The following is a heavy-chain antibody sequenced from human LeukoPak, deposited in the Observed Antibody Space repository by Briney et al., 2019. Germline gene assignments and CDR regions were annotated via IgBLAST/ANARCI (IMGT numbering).Heavy chain of an antibody. CDR2: IYSGGNT. CDR1: GFTFSSYA. V-gene: IGHV3-53*01. Sequence: PGGSLRLSCAASGFTFSSYAMSWVRQAPGKGLEWVSVIYSGGNTYYADSVKGRFITSRDNSKNTLYLQMNSLRAEDTAVYYCARAHSGSGSYGLDYWGQGTLVTVSS. CDR3: ARAHSGSGSYGLDY. J-gene: IGHJ4*02. D-gene: IGHD3-10*01.